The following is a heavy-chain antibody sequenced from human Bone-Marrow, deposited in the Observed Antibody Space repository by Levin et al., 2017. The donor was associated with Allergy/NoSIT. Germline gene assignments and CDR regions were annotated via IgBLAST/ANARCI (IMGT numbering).Heavy chain of an antibody. J-gene: IGHJ3*02. CDR2: IYHTGSI. V-gene: IGHV4-4*02. Sequence: PSETLSLTCGVSGDSIRSSNWWSWVRQPPGKGLEWIGEIYHTGSINYNPSLKSRVTISVDKSKNQLSLKVTSVTAADTAVYYCARVPMPTTKLGRGQRYGFDIWGQGTMVTVSS. CDR3: ARVPMPTTKLGRGQRYGFDI. CDR1: GDSIRSSNW. D-gene: IGHD5-24*01.